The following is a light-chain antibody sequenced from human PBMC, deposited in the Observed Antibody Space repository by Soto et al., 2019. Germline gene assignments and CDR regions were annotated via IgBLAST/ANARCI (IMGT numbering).Light chain of an antibody. CDR1: SSDVGGYNS. J-gene: IGLJ2*01. CDR2: EVN. CDR3: GAYRSSTTLV. V-gene: IGLV2-14*01. Sequence: QSALTQPASVSGSPGQSITISCTGTSSDVGGYNSVSWYQQHPGKAPKLIIYEVNYRPVGVSNRFSGSKSGNTASLTISGLQAEDEADYYCGAYRSSTTLVFGGGTKVTVL.